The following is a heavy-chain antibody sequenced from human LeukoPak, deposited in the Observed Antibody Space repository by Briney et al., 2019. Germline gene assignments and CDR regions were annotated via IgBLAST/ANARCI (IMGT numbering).Heavy chain of an antibody. Sequence: SETLSLTCIVSGASISNYYWSWIRQPAGKGPEWIGRIYNGGSTNYNSSLRSRITMSLDTSKNQSSLKLTSVTAADTAVYYCARFGGSGDTRGYFDNWGQGTLVTVSS. V-gene: IGHV4-4*07. D-gene: IGHD2-15*01. CDR1: GASISNYY. J-gene: IGHJ4*02. CDR3: ARFGGSGDTRGYFDN. CDR2: IYNGGST.